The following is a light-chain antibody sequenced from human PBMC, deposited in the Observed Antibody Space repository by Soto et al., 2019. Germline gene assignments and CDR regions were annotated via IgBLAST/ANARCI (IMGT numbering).Light chain of an antibody. CDR2: NKN. CDR3: QSYDSSLSGVV. Sequence: QSVLTQPPSVSGAPGQRVTISCTGSSSNIGAGYDVHWYQQLPGTAPKPLIYNKNNRPSGVPDRFSGSKSGTSASLAITGLQADDEADYYCQSYDSSLSGVVFGGGTKLTVL. J-gene: IGLJ2*01. CDR1: SSNIGAGYD. V-gene: IGLV1-40*01.